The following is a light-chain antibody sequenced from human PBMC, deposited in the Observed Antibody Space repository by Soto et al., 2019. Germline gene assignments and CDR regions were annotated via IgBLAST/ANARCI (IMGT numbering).Light chain of an antibody. V-gene: IGLV1-51*01. J-gene: IGLJ3*02. Sequence: QSVLTQPPSVSAAPGQKVTISCSGSSSNIGTHYVSWYRQLPGTAPKLLIYDNDKRPSGIPDRFSGSKSGTSATLGITGLQTGDEADYYCGTWDTSLSAGVFGGGTQLTVL. CDR2: DND. CDR1: SSNIGTHY. CDR3: GTWDTSLSAGV.